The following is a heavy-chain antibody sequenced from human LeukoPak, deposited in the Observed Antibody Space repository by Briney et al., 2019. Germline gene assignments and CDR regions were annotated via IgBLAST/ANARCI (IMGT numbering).Heavy chain of an antibody. J-gene: IGHJ6*02. CDR1: GFTFSSYA. V-gene: IGHV3-30-3*01. Sequence: PGGSLRLSCAASGFTFSSYAMHWVRRAPGKGLEWVAVISYDGSNKYYADSVKGRFTISRDNSKNTLYLQMNSLRAEDTAVYYCARHLDVWGQGTTVTVSS. CDR3: ARHLDV. CDR2: ISYDGSNK. D-gene: IGHD3-3*02.